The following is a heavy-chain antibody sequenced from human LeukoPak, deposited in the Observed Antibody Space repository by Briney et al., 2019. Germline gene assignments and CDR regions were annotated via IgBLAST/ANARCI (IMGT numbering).Heavy chain of an antibody. CDR2: AYYSGST. D-gene: IGHD2-15*01. V-gene: IGHV4-59*08. CDR1: DGSISNYC. Sequence: SETLSLTCSVFDGSISNYCWSWIRQPPGKGLEWIGYAYYSGSTTYNPSLESRVTISVDTSKNQFSLKLTAVTAADTAVYYCARSCSGGSCYESLSAFDTWGQGTMVTVSS. J-gene: IGHJ3*02. CDR3: ARSCSGGSCYESLSAFDT.